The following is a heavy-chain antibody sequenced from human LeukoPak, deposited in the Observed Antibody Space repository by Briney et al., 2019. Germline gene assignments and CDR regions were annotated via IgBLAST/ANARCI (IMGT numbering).Heavy chain of an antibody. CDR3: AKDIGGSYSGLDS. CDR2: ISYDGSNK. CDR1: GSTFSSYG. J-gene: IGHJ5*01. D-gene: IGHD1-26*01. Sequence: GGSLRLSCAASGSTFSSYGMHWVRQAPGKGLEWVAVISYDGSNKYYADSVKGRFTISRDNSKNTLDLQMNSLRVEDTANYYCAKDIGGSYSGLDSWGLGTLVIGSS. V-gene: IGHV3-30*18.